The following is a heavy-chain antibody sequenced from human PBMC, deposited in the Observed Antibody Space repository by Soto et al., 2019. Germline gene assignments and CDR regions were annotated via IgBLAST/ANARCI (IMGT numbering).Heavy chain of an antibody. CDR3: ARDHSPSSGWPGMDV. CDR1: GYTFTDYY. Sequence: QVQLVQSGAEVKKPGASVKVSCKASGYTFTDYYMHWVRQAPGQGLEWMGWINPNSGGTNYAQKFQGRVTMTRDTSISAAYMELNRLRSDDTAVYYCARDHSPSSGWPGMDVWGQGTTVTVSS. J-gene: IGHJ6*02. D-gene: IGHD6-19*01. CDR2: INPNSGGT. V-gene: IGHV1-2*02.